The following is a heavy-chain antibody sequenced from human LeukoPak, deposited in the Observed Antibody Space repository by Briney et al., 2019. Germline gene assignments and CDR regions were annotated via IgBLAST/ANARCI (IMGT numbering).Heavy chain of an antibody. J-gene: IGHJ4*02. CDR1: AFTFDDYA. Sequence: PVGSLRLSCAASAFTFDDYAMHWVRQAPGKGLEWVSLISGDGGSTYYADSVKGRFTISRDNSKNSLYLQMNSLRTEDTALYYCAKGGRYYLDYYCDYCGQGTLVTVSS. V-gene: IGHV3-43*02. CDR2: ISGDGGST. D-gene: IGHD3-10*01. CDR3: AKGGRYYLDYYCDY.